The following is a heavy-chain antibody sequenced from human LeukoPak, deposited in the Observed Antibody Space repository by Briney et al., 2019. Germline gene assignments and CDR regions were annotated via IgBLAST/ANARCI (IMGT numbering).Heavy chain of an antibody. CDR3: ARAPRRQWLVYYYYMDV. V-gene: IGHV1-2*06. J-gene: IGHJ6*03. Sequence: ASVKVSCKASGYTFTGYYMHWVRQAPGQGLEWMVRINPNSGGTNYAQKLQGRVTMTRDTSISTAYMELSRLRSDDTAVYYCARAPRRQWLVYYYYMDVWGKGTTVTVSS. CDR2: INPNSGGT. CDR1: GYTFTGYY. D-gene: IGHD6-19*01.